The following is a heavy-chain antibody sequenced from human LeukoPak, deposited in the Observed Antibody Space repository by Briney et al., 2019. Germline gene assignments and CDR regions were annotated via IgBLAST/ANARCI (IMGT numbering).Heavy chain of an antibody. J-gene: IGHJ4*02. V-gene: IGHV1-69*13. D-gene: IGHD3-10*01. CDR3: ATFLGWFGEPRHYFDY. CDR2: IIPIFGTA. CDR1: GGTFSSYA. Sequence: ASVKVSCKASGGTFSSYAISWVRQAPGQGLEWMGGIIPIFGTANYAQKFQGRVTITGDESTSTAYMELSSLRSEDTAVYYCATFLGWFGEPRHYFDYWGQGTLVTVSS.